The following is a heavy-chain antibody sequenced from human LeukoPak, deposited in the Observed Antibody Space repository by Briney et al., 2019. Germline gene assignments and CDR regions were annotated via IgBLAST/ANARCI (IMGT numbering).Heavy chain of an antibody. CDR2: ISGSGGST. CDR3: AKDLGPTYDTLDY. D-gene: IGHD3-9*01. Sequence: PGGSLRLSCAASGFTFSSYAMSWVRQAPGKGLEWVSAISGSGGSTYYADSVKGRFAISRDNSKNTLYLQMNSLRAEDTAVYYCAKDLGPTYDTLDYWGQGTLVTVSS. J-gene: IGHJ4*02. V-gene: IGHV3-23*01. CDR1: GFTFSSYA.